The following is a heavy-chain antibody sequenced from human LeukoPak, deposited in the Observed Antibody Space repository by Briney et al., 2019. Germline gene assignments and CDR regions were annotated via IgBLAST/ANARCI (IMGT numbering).Heavy chain of an antibody. CDR1: GYTCTGYY. J-gene: IGHJ3*02. V-gene: IGHV1-2*04. Sequence: ASVRVSCTASGYTCTGYYMHRVRQATGQGLEWMGWINPNSGGTNYAQKFQGWVTMTRDTSISTAYMELSRLRSDDTAVYYCARGGGGVGDAFDIWGQGTMVTVSS. CDR3: ARGGGGVGDAFDI. CDR2: INPNSGGT. D-gene: IGHD2-15*01.